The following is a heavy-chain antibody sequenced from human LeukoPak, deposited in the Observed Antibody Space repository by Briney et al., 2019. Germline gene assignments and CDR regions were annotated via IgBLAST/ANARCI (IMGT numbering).Heavy chain of an antibody. D-gene: IGHD4-17*01. J-gene: IGHJ4*02. CDR1: GGSISSSSYY. V-gene: IGHV4-39*01. Sequence: PSETLSLTCTVSGGSISSSSYYWGWIRQPPGEGLEWIGSIYYSGSPYYNPSLKSRVTISVDTSKNQFTLKLSSVTAADTAVYYCARQGGYGDYAFRLYWGQGTLVTVSS. CDR3: ARQGGYGDYAFRLY. CDR2: IYYSGSP.